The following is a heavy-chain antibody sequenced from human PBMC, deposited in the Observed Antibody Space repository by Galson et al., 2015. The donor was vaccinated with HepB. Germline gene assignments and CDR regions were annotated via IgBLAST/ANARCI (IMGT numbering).Heavy chain of an antibody. CDR2: IGTRGGT. V-gene: IGHV3-23*01. J-gene: IGHJ4*02. CDR1: GFTFSSYA. Sequence: SLRLSCAASGFTFSSYAMGWVRQAPGKGLELVSSIGTRGGTDYADFVKGRFTISRDNSKNTLYLQMDSLRAEDTAIFYCAKGDSSAWPYCFDSWGQGTLVTVSS. CDR3: AKGDSSAWPYCFDS. D-gene: IGHD6-19*01.